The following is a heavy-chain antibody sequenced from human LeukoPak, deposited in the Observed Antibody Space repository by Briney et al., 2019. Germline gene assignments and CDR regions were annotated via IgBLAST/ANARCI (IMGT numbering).Heavy chain of an antibody. Sequence: PSETLSLTCTDSGGSISSYYWSWIRQPAGKGLEWIGRINASGSSNYNLSLRSRVTMSVDTSKNQFSLNLSSVTAADTAVYYCAREGGGPRWLDPWGQGTLVTVPS. J-gene: IGHJ5*02. D-gene: IGHD6-25*01. V-gene: IGHV4-4*07. CDR3: AREGGGPRWLDP. CDR2: INASGSS. CDR1: GGSISSYY.